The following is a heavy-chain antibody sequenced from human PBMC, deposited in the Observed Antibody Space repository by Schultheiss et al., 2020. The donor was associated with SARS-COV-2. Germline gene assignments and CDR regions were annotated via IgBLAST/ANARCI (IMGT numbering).Heavy chain of an antibody. Sequence: GGSLRLSCAASGFTFSSYEMNWVRQAPGKGLEWVSVIYSGGSTYYADSVKGRFTISRDNSKNTLYLQMNSLRAEDTAVYYCARGGLTGTTGYYYYGMDVWGQGTTVTVSS. D-gene: IGHD1-7*01. CDR1: GFTFSSYE. J-gene: IGHJ6*02. V-gene: IGHV3-53*01. CDR3: ARGGLTGTTGYYYYGMDV. CDR2: IYSGGST.